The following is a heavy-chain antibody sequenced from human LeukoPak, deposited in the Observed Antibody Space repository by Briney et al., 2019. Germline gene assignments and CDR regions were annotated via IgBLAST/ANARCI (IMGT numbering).Heavy chain of an antibody. V-gene: IGHV4-39*01. J-gene: IGHJ4*02. CDR1: GGSTSSSSFY. Sequence: PSETLSLTCTVSGGSTSSSSFYWGWIRQPPGKGLECIGRISYSGRTYYNPSLQSRVTISVGTSKNQFSLRLSSVTAADTAVYYCARLRAYYYDSSGYYDFDFWGQGTLVTVSS. CDR2: ISYSGRT. CDR3: ARLRAYYYDSSGYYDFDF. D-gene: IGHD3-22*01.